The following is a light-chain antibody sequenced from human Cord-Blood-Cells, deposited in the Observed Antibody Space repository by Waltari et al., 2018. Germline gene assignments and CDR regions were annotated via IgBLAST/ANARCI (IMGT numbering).Light chain of an antibody. Sequence: DIQMTQSHSTLSASVGNRFTITCRASQSISSWLARYQQKPGKAPKLLISKASSLEIGVPSRFSGRGSGTAFTLTISSLQPDDFATYYCQQYNSYRFGQGTRVEIK. V-gene: IGKV1-5*03. CDR2: KAS. J-gene: IGKJ1*01. CDR3: QQYNSYR. CDR1: QSISSW.